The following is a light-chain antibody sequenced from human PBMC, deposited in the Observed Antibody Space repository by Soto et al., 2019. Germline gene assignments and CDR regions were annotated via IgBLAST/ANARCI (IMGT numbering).Light chain of an antibody. CDR2: GAS. CDR3: QQYNNWPPGT. J-gene: IGKJ1*01. CDR1: QSVSSN. Sequence: EIVMMQSPATLSVSPGERATLSCRASQSVSSNLAWYQQKPGQAPRLLMYGASTRATGIPGRFSGSGFGTEFTLTISSLQSEDFAVYYCQQYNNWPPGTFGQGTKVEIK. V-gene: IGKV3-15*01.